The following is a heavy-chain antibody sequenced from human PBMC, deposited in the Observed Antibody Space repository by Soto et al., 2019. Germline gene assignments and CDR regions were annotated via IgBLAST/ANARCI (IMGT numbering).Heavy chain of an antibody. CDR1: GGSFSGYY. CDR2: INHSGST. CDR3: ARGQGLYYYYYGRDV. Sequence: SETLSLTCAVYGGSFSGYYWSWIRQPPGKGLEWIGEINHSGSTNYKPSLKSRVTISVDTSKNQFSLKLGSVTAADTAVYYCARGQGLYYYYYGRDVWGQGTTVTVSS. J-gene: IGHJ6*02. V-gene: IGHV4-34*01.